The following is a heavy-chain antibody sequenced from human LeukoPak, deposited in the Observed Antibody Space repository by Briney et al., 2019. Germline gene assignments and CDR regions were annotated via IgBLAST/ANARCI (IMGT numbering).Heavy chain of an antibody. V-gene: IGHV3-33*08. J-gene: IGHJ6*02. D-gene: IGHD3-9*01. Sequence: GGSLRLSCAASGFTFSSYAMSWVRQAPGKGLEWGAVIWYDGSNKYYADSVKGRFTISRDNSKNTLYLQMNSLRAEDTAVYYCAREDRYYDILTGYYNSYYYYGMDVWGQGTTVTVSS. CDR2: IWYDGSNK. CDR1: GFTFSSYA. CDR3: AREDRYYDILTGYYNSYYYYGMDV.